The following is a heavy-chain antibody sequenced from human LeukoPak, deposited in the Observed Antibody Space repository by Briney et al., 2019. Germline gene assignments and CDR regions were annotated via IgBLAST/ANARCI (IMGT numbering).Heavy chain of an antibody. V-gene: IGHV5-10-1*01. Sequence: GESLKISCKGSGYSFTSYWISWVRQMPGKGLEWMGRVDPSDSYTNYSPSFQGHVTISADKSISTAYLQWSSLKASDTAMYYCAGDSQIAVAANYWGQGTLVTVSS. D-gene: IGHD6-19*01. CDR3: AGDSQIAVAANY. CDR2: VDPSDSYT. J-gene: IGHJ4*02. CDR1: GYSFTSYW.